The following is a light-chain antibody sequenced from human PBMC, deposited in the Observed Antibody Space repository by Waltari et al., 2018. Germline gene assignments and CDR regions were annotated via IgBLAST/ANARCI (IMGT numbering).Light chain of an antibody. J-gene: IGKJ1*01. CDR2: DAS. CDR3: QHSFSGPPWT. CDR1: QFINTY. Sequence: IEMAQSPPSLSASVGDSVTITCRASQFINTYLNWYQQRPGEAPQLLIYDASVLEIGVPSRFAGGGSGTDFTLTINCLQPEDLATYYCQHSFSGPPWTFGQGTKVKV. V-gene: IGKV1-39*01.